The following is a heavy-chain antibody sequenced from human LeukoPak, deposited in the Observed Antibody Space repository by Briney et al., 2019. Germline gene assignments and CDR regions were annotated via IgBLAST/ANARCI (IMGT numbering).Heavy chain of an antibody. V-gene: IGHV3-23*01. J-gene: IGHJ4*02. Sequence: PGGSLRLSCAASGFTFSSYAMSWVRQAPGKGLEWVSAISGSGGSTYYADYVKGRFTIYRDNSTNTLYLQMNSLRAEDTAVYYCAKDQNPGYYDSSGYPSDYWGQGTLVTVSS. D-gene: IGHD3-22*01. CDR1: GFTFSSYA. CDR3: AKDQNPGYYDSSGYPSDY. CDR2: ISGSGGST.